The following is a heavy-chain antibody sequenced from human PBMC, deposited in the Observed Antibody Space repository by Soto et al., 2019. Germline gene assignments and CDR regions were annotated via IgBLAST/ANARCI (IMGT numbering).Heavy chain of an antibody. CDR3: ASSTSSKSPCFDY. CDR2: IYYSGST. D-gene: IGHD6-19*01. CDR1: GGSISSSSYY. Sequence: SETLSLTCTVSGGSISSSSYYWGWIRQPPGKGLEWIGSIYYSGSTYYNPSLKSRVTISVDTSKNQSSLKLNSVTAADTAVYYGASSTSSKSPCFDYWGQGTLVTVSS. J-gene: IGHJ4*02. V-gene: IGHV4-39*01.